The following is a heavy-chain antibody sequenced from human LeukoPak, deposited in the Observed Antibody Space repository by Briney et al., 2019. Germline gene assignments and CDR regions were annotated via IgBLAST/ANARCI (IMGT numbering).Heavy chain of an antibody. CDR1: GYTFTGYY. CDR2: INPNSGGT. V-gene: IGHV1-2*02. D-gene: IGHD3-22*01. Sequence: ASVKVSCKASGYTFTGYYMHWVRQAPGQGLEWMEWINPNSGGTNYAQKFQGRVTMTRDTSISTAYMELSRLRSDDTAVYYCARGGDYYDSTVLPDAFDIWGQGTMVTVSS. CDR3: ARGGDYYDSTVLPDAFDI. J-gene: IGHJ3*02.